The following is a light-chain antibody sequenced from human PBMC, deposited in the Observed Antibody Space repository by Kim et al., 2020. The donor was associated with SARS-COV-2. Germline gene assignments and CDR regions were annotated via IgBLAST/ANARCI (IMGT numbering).Light chain of an antibody. CDR1: TSNIGRNH. CDR2: YDN. CDR3: ATWDDGLRGRM. V-gene: IGLV1-44*01. Sequence: GKRVTVSCSGSTSNIGRNHVKWYQQLPGTAPKLLIYYDNQRPSGVPDRFSGSKSGTSASLAISGLQAEDEADYYCATWDDGLRGRMFGGGTKVTVL. J-gene: IGLJ3*02.